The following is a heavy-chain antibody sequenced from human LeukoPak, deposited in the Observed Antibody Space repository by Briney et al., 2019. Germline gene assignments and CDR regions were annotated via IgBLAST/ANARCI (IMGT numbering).Heavy chain of an antibody. J-gene: IGHJ6*04. CDR3: IAHFPYFYGFDV. CDR1: GFTIGTAW. V-gene: IGHV3-15*01. Sequence: PGVSLRLSCVSSGFTIGTAWMSSVRQAPGKGLEWLGHIKSEGEGATTDYAAPAKGRFAISRDDSKNMIYLQMSSLKIDDTAIYYCIAHFPYFYGFDVWGKGTTVTVSS. CDR2: IKSEGEGATT. D-gene: IGHD3-3*02.